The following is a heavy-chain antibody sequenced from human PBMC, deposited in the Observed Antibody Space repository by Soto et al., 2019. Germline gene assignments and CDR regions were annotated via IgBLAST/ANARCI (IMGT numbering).Heavy chain of an antibody. Sequence: SETQRHPRTVFGGTIISGGYSRICIRQPPGKGLEWIGYIYHSGSTYYNPSFQGQVTISADKSISTAYLQWSSLKASDTAMYYCARHGRDGCKGDYFGYCGQGTLGTVSS. V-gene: IGHV4-30-2*01. CDR1: GGTIISGGYS. CDR3: ARHGRDGCKGDYFGY. CDR2: IYHSGST. D-gene: IGHD6-19*01. J-gene: IGHJ4*02.